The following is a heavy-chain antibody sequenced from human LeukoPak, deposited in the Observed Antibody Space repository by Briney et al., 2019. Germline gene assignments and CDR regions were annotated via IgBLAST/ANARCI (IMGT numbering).Heavy chain of an antibody. CDR1: GGTFSSYA. D-gene: IGHD5-18*01. Sequence: SVKVSCKAPGGTFSSYAISWVRQAPGQGLEWMGGIIPIFGTANYAQKFQGRVTITADKSTSTAYMELSSLRSEDTAVYYCANLGYSYGAAFDYWGQGTLVTVSS. CDR3: ANLGYSYGAAFDY. CDR2: IIPIFGTA. J-gene: IGHJ4*02. V-gene: IGHV1-69*06.